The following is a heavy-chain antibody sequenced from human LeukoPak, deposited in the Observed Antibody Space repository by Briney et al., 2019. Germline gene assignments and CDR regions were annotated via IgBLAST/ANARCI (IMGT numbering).Heavy chain of an antibody. CDR3: AKERRRYIRPPNWFDP. CDR1: GFTFSTYA. Sequence: GGSLRLSCAASGFTFSTYAMIWVRQAPGKGLDWVSAICGAGGSTYYADSVKGRFTISRDNSKNTLFLPMNSVRAEDTAVYYCAKERRRYIRPPNWFDPWGQGTLVTVSS. V-gene: IGHV3-23*01. CDR2: ICGAGGST. J-gene: IGHJ5*02. D-gene: IGHD5-24*01.